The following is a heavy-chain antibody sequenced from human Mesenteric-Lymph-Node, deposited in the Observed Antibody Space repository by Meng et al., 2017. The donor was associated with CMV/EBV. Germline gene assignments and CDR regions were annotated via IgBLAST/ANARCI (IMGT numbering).Heavy chain of an antibody. Sequence: GESLKISCAASGFTFSSYAMHWVRQAPGKGLEWVAVISYDGSNKFYADSVKGRFTISRDNAKNSLYLQMNSLRAEDTAVYYCARVLGYGYYFDYWGQGTLVTVSS. CDR3: ARVLGYGYYFDY. J-gene: IGHJ4*02. D-gene: IGHD5-18*01. V-gene: IGHV3-30*04. CDR1: GFTFSSYA. CDR2: ISYDGSNK.